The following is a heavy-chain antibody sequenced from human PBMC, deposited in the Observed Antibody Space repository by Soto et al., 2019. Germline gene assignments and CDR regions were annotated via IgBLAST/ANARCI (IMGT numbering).Heavy chain of an antibody. J-gene: IGHJ4*02. D-gene: IGHD6-13*01. CDR1: GFTFNTYG. CDR2: ISFDGSNK. CDR3: ASARYSSGWSLDY. V-gene: IGHV3-30*03. Sequence: QVQLLESGGGVVQPGRSLRLSCAASGFTFNTYGMHWVRQAPGKGLEWVAAISFDGSNKYYADSVKGRFTISRDNSKNTLYLQMSSLRAEDTAVYYCASARYSSGWSLDYWGQGTLVTVSS.